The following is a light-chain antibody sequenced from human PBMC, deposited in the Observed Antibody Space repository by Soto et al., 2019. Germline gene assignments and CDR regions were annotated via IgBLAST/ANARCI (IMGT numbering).Light chain of an antibody. V-gene: IGKV3-20*01. CDR2: GAS. CDR1: QSVNNNY. Sequence: EIVLTPSPGTLSLSPVERATLSCRTSQSVNNNYLAWYQQKPGQAPRLLIYGASSRATGIPDRFSGSGSGTDFTLSISRLEPEDFAVYYCQQYSSLWTFGQGTKVDIK. CDR3: QQYSSLWT. J-gene: IGKJ1*01.